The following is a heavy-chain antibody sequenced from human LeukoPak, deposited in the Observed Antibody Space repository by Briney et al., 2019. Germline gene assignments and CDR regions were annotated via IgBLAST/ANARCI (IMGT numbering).Heavy chain of an antibody. CDR2: ITTSDGNT. V-gene: IGHV3-23*01. Sequence: GGSLRLSCAASGFTFSSYTMSWVRQAPGKGLEWVSTITTSDGNTYYADSVKGRFTVSRDNSKNTLFLQMNSLRAEDTALYYCAKDGGLWVSAPWGDSWGRGTLVTVSS. CDR3: AKDGGLWVSAPWGDS. D-gene: IGHD3-16*01. J-gene: IGHJ4*02. CDR1: GFTFSSYT.